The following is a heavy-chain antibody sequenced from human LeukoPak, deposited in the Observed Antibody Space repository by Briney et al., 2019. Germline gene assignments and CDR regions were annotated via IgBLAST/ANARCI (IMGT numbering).Heavy chain of an antibody. Sequence: SETLSLTCAVYGGSFSGYYWSWIRQPPGKGLEWIGYIYYSGSTYYNPSLKSRVTISVDTSKNQFSLKLSSVTAADTAVYYCARDECYDSSGYYCFDYWGQGTLVTVSS. J-gene: IGHJ4*02. D-gene: IGHD3-22*01. V-gene: IGHV4-34*09. CDR1: GGSFSGYY. CDR3: ARDECYDSSGYYCFDY. CDR2: IYYSGST.